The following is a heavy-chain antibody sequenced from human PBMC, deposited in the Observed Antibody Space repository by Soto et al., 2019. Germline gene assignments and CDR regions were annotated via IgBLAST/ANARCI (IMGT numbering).Heavy chain of an antibody. Sequence: KTSETLSLTCTVSGVSVSSGDHYWSWLRQPPGKGLESIVYIQYGASTYYNPSLTSRTTIPVDTSKNQFSLMLRAVTAADTAVYYCARGRGYGYGIDYWGQGTLVTVSS. D-gene: IGHD5-18*01. J-gene: IGHJ4*02. CDR2: IQYGAST. CDR3: ARGRGYGYGIDY. V-gene: IGHV4-30-4*01. CDR1: GVSVSSGDHY.